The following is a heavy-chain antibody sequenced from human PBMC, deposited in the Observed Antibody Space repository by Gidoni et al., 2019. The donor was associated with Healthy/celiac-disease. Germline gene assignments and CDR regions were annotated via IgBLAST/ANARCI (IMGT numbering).Heavy chain of an antibody. J-gene: IGHJ6*02. Sequence: QVQLQQWGAGLLKPSETLSLTCAVYGGSFSGYYWSWIRQPPGKGLEWIGEINHSGSTNYNPSLKSRVTISVDTSKNQFSLKLSSVTAADTAVYYCARLGAYYYYYYGMDVWGQGTTVTVSS. D-gene: IGHD3-16*01. CDR3: ARLGAYYYYYYGMDV. CDR2: INHSGST. CDR1: GGSFSGYY. V-gene: IGHV4-34*01.